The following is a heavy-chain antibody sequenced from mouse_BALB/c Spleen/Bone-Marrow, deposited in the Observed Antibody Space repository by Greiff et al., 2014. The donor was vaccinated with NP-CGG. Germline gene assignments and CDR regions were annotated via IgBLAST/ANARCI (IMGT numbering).Heavy chain of an antibody. V-gene: IGHV14-3*02. J-gene: IGHJ4*01. D-gene: IGHD2-1*01. CDR2: IDPANGNT. CDR3: ASSGNYEGGAMDY. CDR1: GFNIKDTY. Sequence: VQLQQPGAELVKPGASVKSSCTASGFNIKDTYMHWVKQRPEQGLEWIGRIDPANGNTKYVPTFQGKATITADTSSNTAYLQLSSLTSEDTAVYYCASSGNYEGGAMDYWGQGISVTVSS.